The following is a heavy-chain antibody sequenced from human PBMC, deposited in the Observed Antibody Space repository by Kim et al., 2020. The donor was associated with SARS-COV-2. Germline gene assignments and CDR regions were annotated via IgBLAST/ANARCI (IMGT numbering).Heavy chain of an antibody. J-gene: IGHJ4*02. Sequence: QKLQGRVTMTTDTSTSTAYMELRSLSSDDTAVYYCARDQNVDIEATYFDYWGQGTLVTVSS. CDR3: ARDQNVDIEATYFDY. V-gene: IGHV1-18*01. D-gene: IGHD5-12*01.